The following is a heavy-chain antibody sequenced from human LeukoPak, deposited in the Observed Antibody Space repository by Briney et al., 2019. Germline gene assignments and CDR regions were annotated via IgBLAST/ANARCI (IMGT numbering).Heavy chain of an antibody. V-gene: IGHV4-31*03. D-gene: IGHD4-17*01. CDR3: ARDSRRMTTNDAFDI. CDR1: GGSISSGGYY. Sequence: SETLSLTCTVSGGSISSGGYYWSWLRQHPGKGLEWIGYIYYSGSTYYNPSLKSRVTISVDTSKNQFSLKLSSVTAADTAVYYCARDSRRMTTNDAFDIWGQGTMVTVSS. CDR2: IYYSGST. J-gene: IGHJ3*02.